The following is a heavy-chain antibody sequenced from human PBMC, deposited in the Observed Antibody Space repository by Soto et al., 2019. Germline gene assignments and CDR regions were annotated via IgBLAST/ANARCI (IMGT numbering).Heavy chain of an antibody. CDR2: IYYSGST. V-gene: IGHV4-31*03. D-gene: IGHD6-19*01. Sequence: SETLSLTCTVSGGSISSGGYYWSWIRQHPGKGLEWIGYIYYSGSTYYSPSLKSRVTISVDTSKNQFSLKLSSVTAADTAVYYCARLAVVQWLLRGNYWGQGTLVTVSS. J-gene: IGHJ4*02. CDR3: ARLAVVQWLLRGNY. CDR1: GGSISSGGYY.